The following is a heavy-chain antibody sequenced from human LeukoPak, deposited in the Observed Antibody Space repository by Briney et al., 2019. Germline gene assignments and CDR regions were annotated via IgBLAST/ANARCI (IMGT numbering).Heavy chain of an antibody. J-gene: IGHJ3*02. V-gene: IGHV3-23*01. D-gene: IGHD3-22*01. CDR3: AKDQGGYYYPDAFDI. CDR1: RFTFSSYA. Sequence: GGSLRLSCAASRFTFSSYAMSWVRQAPGKGLEWVSAISGSGGSTYYADSVKGRFTISRDNSKNTLYLQMNSLRAEDTAVYYCAKDQGGYYYPDAFDIWGQGTMVTVSS. CDR2: ISGSGGST.